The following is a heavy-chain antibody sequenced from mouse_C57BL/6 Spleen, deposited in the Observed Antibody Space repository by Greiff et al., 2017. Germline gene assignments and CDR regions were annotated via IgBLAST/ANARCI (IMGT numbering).Heavy chain of an antibody. D-gene: IGHD2-10*01. CDR1: GYTFTSYW. J-gene: IGHJ1*03. CDR2: IDPSDSYT. Sequence: VQLQQPGAELVMPGASVKLSCKASGYTFTSYWMHWVKQRPGQGLEWIGEIDPSDSYTNYNQKFKDKATLTVDKSSSTAYMQLSSLTSEDSAVYYCARSYSGHFDVWGTGTTVTVSS. CDR3: ARSYSGHFDV. V-gene: IGHV1-69*01.